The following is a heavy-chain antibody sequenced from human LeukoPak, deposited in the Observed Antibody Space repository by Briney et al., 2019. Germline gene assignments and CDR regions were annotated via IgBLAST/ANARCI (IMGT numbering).Heavy chain of an antibody. CDR2: IKEDGSQK. Sequence: PGGSLRLSCAVSGFTFSNYWMNWVRQAPGKGVEWVANIKEDGSQKYYVESVKGRFTVSRDNAKTSVYLQMSSLRDEDTAVYYCARGLNTSPGVDYWGQGTLVTVSS. D-gene: IGHD3-16*01. CDR1: GFTFSNYW. J-gene: IGHJ4*02. V-gene: IGHV3-7*01. CDR3: ARGLNTSPGVDY.